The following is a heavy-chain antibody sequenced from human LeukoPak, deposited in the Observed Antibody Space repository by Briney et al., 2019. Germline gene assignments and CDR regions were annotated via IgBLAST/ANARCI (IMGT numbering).Heavy chain of an antibody. CDR3: HGGYAYALESFDY. CDR2: ITGSGDTT. J-gene: IGHJ4*01. D-gene: IGHD3-16*01. CDR1: GFIFSNYA. V-gene: IGHV3-23*01. Sequence: GGSLRLFCAASGFIFSNYAMSWVRLTPGKGLEWFSAITGSGDTTYYADSVKGRFTISRDNAKNTVYLQMKSLTVEDTGVYYCHGGYAYALESFDYWGHGTLVTVSS.